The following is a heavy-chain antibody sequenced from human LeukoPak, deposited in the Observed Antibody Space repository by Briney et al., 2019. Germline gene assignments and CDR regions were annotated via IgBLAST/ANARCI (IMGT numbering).Heavy chain of an antibody. D-gene: IGHD5-18*01. Sequence: ASVKVSCKASGYTFTGYYMHWVRQAPGQGLEWMGRINPNSGGTNYAQKFQGRVTMTRDTSISTAYMELSRLRSDDTAVYYCARVLIGGKNLQLWFIRPHYFDYWGQGTLVTVSS. CDR2: INPNSGGT. CDR1: GYTFTGYY. V-gene: IGHV1-2*06. CDR3: ARVLIGGKNLQLWFIRPHYFDY. J-gene: IGHJ4*02.